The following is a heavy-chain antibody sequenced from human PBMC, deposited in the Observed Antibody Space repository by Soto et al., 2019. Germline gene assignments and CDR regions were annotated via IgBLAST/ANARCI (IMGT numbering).Heavy chain of an antibody. Sequence: GXSLRLSCAASGFTFSSYALSWFRQAPGKGLEWVSAISGSGGSTYYADSVKGRFTISRDNSKNTLYLQMNSLRAEDTAVYYCAKDRAGTYYYYGMDVWGQGTTVTVSS. V-gene: IGHV3-23*01. CDR1: GFTFSSYA. D-gene: IGHD6-19*01. CDR3: AKDRAGTYYYYGMDV. CDR2: ISGSGGST. J-gene: IGHJ6*02.